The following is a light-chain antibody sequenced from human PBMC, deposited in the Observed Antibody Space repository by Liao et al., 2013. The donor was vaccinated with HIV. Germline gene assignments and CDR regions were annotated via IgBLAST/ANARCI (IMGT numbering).Light chain of an antibody. Sequence: SYELTQPPSVSVAPGKTARITCGGNNIGSKSVHWYQQKPGQAPVLVIYQDSKRPSGIPERFSGSNSGNTATLTISGTQAMDEADYYCQVWDSSSDHPVFGGGTKLTVL. CDR3: QVWDSSSDHPV. CDR1: NIGSKS. J-gene: IGLJ2*01. V-gene: IGLV3-21*01. CDR2: QDS.